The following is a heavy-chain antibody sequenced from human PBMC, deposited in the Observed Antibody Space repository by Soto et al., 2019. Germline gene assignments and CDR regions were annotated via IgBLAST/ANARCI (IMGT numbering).Heavy chain of an antibody. D-gene: IGHD1-26*01. CDR1: GFTFSSYA. Sequence: GGSLRLSCEGSGFTFSSYALSWVRLRPGRGLEWVSSISGVSTYIFYGDSVKGRFTVSRDNAKNSLYLQMNSLRAEDTAFYYCVRGASLNFDYWGQGT. CDR3: VRGASLNFDY. CDR2: ISGVSTYI. V-gene: IGHV3-21*04. J-gene: IGHJ4*02.